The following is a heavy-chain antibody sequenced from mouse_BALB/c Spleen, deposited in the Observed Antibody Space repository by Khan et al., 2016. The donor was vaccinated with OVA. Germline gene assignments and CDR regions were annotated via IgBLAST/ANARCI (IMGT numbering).Heavy chain of an antibody. Sequence: EVELVESGGGLVKPGGSLKLSCAASGFTFSDYYMYWVRQTPERRLEWVATISEGGLFTYYPDSVKGRFTISRDNAKNILYLQMTSLKSEDTAMYCCASAYYRYDERVASCGQGTLVTVSA. V-gene: IGHV5-4*02. CDR3: ASAYYRYDERVAS. J-gene: IGHJ3*01. D-gene: IGHD2-14*01. CDR1: GFTFSDYY. CDR2: ISEGGLFT.